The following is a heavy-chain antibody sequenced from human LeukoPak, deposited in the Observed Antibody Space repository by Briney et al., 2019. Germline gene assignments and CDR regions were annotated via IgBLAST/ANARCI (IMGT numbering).Heavy chain of an antibody. CDR1: GDSISSSNW. D-gene: IGHD1-26*01. J-gene: IGHJ4*02. CDR3: ARVGALGGHDY. V-gene: IGHV4-4*02. Sequence: SETLSLTCAVSGDSISSSNWWSWVRQPPGKGLEWIGEIYRSGSTNYNPSLKSRVTISLDKSKNQFSLRLSSVTAADTAVYYCARVGALGGHDYWGQGSLVTVSS. CDR2: IYRSGST.